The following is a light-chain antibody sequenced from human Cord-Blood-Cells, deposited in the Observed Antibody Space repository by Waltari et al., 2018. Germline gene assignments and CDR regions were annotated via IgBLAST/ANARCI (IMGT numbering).Light chain of an antibody. CDR3: QQSDSTPLFT. CDR2: AAS. Sequence: DIQMTQSPSSLSASVGDRVTITSRASQSISSYLNWYQQKPGKAPKLLIYAASSLQSGAPSRCSGSGSGTDVTLSISSLQPEDFATHYCQQSDSTPLFTFGPGTKVDIK. J-gene: IGKJ3*01. V-gene: IGKV1-39*01. CDR1: QSISSY.